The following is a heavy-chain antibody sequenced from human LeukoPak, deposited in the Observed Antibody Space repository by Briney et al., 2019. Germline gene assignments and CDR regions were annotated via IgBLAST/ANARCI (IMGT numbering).Heavy chain of an antibody. D-gene: IGHD1-26*01. V-gene: IGHV3-53*01. J-gene: IGHJ1*01. Sequence: GGSLRLSCAASGFTVSSNYMSWVRQAPGKGLEGVSVIYGGGSTYSADSVKGRFTISRDNSKNTLYLQVSSLRAEDTAVYYCATSIVGLTYDEHFQHWGQGTLVTVSS. CDR3: ATSIVGLTYDEHFQH. CDR2: IYGGGST. CDR1: GFTVSSNY.